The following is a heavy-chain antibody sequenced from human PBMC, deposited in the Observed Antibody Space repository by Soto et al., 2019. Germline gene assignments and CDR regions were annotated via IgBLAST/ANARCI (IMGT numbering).Heavy chain of an antibody. Sequence: PSETLSLTCNVSGGSINSAGYYWSWIRQHPGKGLEWIGYIFYSGRTYYNPSLKSRVTISIGTSKTQFSLKLSSVTAADTAVYYCARVQTRFGIINVFDYWGQGTLVTVSS. V-gene: IGHV4-31*03. CDR2: IFYSGRT. CDR3: ARVQTRFGIINVFDY. D-gene: IGHD3-3*01. J-gene: IGHJ4*02. CDR1: GGSINSAGYY.